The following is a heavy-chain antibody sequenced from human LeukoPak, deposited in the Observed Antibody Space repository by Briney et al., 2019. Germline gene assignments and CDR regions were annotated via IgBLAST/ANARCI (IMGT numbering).Heavy chain of an antibody. CDR1: GFTFRNYA. CDR3: AMLPHPRRGSYSDY. J-gene: IGHJ4*02. Sequence: GGSLRLSCAASGFTFRNYAISWVRQAPGKGLEWISTVDTTGSVTYYADSVRGRFTISRDNSRNTVFLQINSLRADDTAIYFCAMLPHPRRGSYSDYWGQGTLVTVS. CDR2: VDTTGSVT. V-gene: IGHV3-23*01. D-gene: IGHD3-16*01.